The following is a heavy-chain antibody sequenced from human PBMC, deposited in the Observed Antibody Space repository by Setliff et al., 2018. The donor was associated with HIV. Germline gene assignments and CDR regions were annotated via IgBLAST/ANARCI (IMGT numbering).Heavy chain of an antibody. V-gene: IGHV4-59*12. CDR3: ARERPGPVAPGYYYYYYMDV. CDR2: MSYSGGA. J-gene: IGHJ6*03. CDR1: GDSFNNYY. D-gene: IGHD5-12*01. Sequence: SETLSLTCTVSGDSFNNYYCSWIRQLPGKGLEWIAYMSYSGGANYNPSLKSRVTISVDTSKGQFSLRLGSVTAADTAGYYCARERPGPVAPGYYYYYYMDVWGKGTTVTVSS.